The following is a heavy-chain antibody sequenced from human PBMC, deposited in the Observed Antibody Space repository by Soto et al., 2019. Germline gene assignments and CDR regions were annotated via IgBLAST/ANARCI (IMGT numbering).Heavy chain of an antibody. CDR2: IFYNGRP. CDR1: GGSISSPTYY. CDR3: ARGGFSADDESHWFDP. Sequence: SETLSLTCSVSGGSISSPTYYWGWVRRAPVGGPEWIGNIFYNGRPDYTPSLHSRVTISVDTSKNHFSLRLASVTAADTAVYYCARGGFSADDESHWFDPWAHGTLVTV. D-gene: IGHD5-12*01. J-gene: IGHJ5*02. V-gene: IGHV4-39*02.